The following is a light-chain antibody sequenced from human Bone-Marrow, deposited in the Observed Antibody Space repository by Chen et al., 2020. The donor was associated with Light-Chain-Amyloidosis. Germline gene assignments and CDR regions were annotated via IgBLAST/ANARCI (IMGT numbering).Light chain of an antibody. CDR2: EDD. CDR1: SGSIATNY. J-gene: IGLJ3*02. CDR3: QSYQGSSQGV. V-gene: IGLV6-57*01. Sequence: NFMLTQPHSVSESPGQTLLISCTGSSGSIATNYVQWYQHRPGRSPTTVIYEDDQRPSGVPDRFSGSINRSPNSASLTISGLKTEDEADYYCQSYQGSSQGVFGGGTKLTVL.